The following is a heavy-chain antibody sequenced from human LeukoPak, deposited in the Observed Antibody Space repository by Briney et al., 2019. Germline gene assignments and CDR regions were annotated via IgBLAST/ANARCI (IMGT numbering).Heavy chain of an antibody. CDR3: AKPGGSVMVRGVPIDY. CDR1: GFTFSSYA. D-gene: IGHD3-10*01. Sequence: PGGSLRLSCAASGFTFSSYAMSWVRQAPGKGLEWVSAISGSGGSTYYADSVKGRFTISRDNSKNTLYLQMNSLIAEDTAVYYWAKPGGSVMVRGVPIDYWGQGTLVTVSS. CDR2: ISGSGGST. J-gene: IGHJ4*02. V-gene: IGHV3-23*01.